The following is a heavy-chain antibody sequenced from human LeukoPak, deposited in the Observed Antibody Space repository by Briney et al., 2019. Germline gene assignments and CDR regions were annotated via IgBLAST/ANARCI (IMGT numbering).Heavy chain of an antibody. D-gene: IGHD6-19*01. CDR1: GFSFSTYG. CDR2: VSGTSEYI. J-gene: IGHJ4*02. V-gene: IGHV3-21*06. Sequence: KTGGSLRLSCAASGFSFSTYGMIWVRQAPGKGLEWVSSVSGTSEYIYYADSVRGRFTISRDNAKNTVYLQMNSLRAEDTAVYYCARWYSSGWYSDYWGQGTLVTVSS. CDR3: ARWYSSGWYSDY.